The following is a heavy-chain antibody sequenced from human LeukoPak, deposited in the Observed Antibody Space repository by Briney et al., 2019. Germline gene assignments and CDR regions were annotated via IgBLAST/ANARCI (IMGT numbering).Heavy chain of an antibody. V-gene: IGHV1-2*02. J-gene: IGHJ4*02. CDR2: INPNSGGT. CDR3: ARVGPPGRYCSSTGCYERGVY. D-gene: IGHD2-2*01. CDR1: GYTFTGYY. Sequence: GASVKVSCKASGYTFTGYYMHWVRQAPGQGLEWMGWINPNSGGTNYAQKFQGRVTMTRDTSISTAYMELSRLRSDDTAVYYCARVGPPGRYCSSTGCYERGVYWGQGTLVTVSS.